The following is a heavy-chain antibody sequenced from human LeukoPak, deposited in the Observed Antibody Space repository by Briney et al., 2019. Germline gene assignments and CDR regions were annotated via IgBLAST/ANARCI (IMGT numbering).Heavy chain of an antibody. V-gene: IGHV4-4*07. D-gene: IGHD4-17*01. CDR2: IYSNENT. Sequence: SETLSLTCTVSGGSITSYYWSWIRQPAGKGLEWIGRIYSNENTNYNPSLKSRVTMSVDTSKNQFSLKLSSVTAADTAVYYCARGGTTPYYFADRDQGTLVTVSS. CDR1: GGSITSYY. CDR3: ARGGTTPYYFAD. J-gene: IGHJ4*02.